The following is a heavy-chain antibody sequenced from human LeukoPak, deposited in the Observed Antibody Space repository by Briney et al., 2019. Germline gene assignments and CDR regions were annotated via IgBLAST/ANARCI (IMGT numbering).Heavy chain of an antibody. J-gene: IGHJ3*02. CDR1: GGSISSGDYY. V-gene: IGHV4-30-4*08. D-gene: IGHD6-19*01. CDR2: IYYSGST. CDR3: ARTVYSSGWSAAFDI. Sequence: SETLSLTCTVSGGSISSGDYYWSWIRQPPGKGLEWIGYIYYSGSTYYNPSLKSRVTISVDTSKNQFSLKLSSVTAADTAVYYCARTVYSSGWSAAFDIWGQGTMVTVSS.